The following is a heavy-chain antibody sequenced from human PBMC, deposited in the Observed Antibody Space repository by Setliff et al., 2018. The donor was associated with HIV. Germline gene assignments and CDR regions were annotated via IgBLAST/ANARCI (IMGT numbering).Heavy chain of an antibody. Sequence: ASVKVSCKASGYTFTGNYMHWVRQAPGQGLEWIGRISPDNGVAEYAPKFQGRVRMTLDTSISTAYLEIPRLTSGDAAVYYCARPRVFDSFDVWGQGTRVTVSS. CDR3: ARPRVFDSFDV. V-gene: IGHV1-2*06. J-gene: IGHJ3*01. CDR1: GYTFTGNY. CDR2: ISPDNGVA.